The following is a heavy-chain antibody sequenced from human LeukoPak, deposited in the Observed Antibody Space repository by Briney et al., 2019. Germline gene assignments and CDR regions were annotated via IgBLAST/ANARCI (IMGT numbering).Heavy chain of an antibody. D-gene: IGHD2-2*02. V-gene: IGHV4-34*01. Sequence: PSETLSLACAVHGGSLSGYYCGWIRQPPGKVLEWVGAINHSGSTNYNPSLQSRVAISVDTSKSQFSLKLSSVTAADTAVYYCARIPQYQLLYRVRLERYIDYWGQGTLVTVSS. CDR2: INHSGST. J-gene: IGHJ4*02. CDR1: GGSLSGYY. CDR3: ARIPQYQLLYRVRLERYIDY.